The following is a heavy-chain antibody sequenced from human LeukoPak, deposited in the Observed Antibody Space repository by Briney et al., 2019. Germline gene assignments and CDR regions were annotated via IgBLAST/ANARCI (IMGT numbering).Heavy chain of an antibody. CDR2: ISGSGGST. J-gene: IGHJ6*03. D-gene: IGHD6-13*01. Sequence: GGSLRLSCAASGFTFSSYAMSWVRQAPGKGLEWVSAISGSGGSTYYADSVKGRFTISRDNSKNTLYLQMNSLRAEDTAVYYCAKCVAAAGTPYYYMDVWGKGTTVTVSS. V-gene: IGHV3-23*01. CDR1: GFTFSSYA. CDR3: AKCVAAAGTPYYYMDV.